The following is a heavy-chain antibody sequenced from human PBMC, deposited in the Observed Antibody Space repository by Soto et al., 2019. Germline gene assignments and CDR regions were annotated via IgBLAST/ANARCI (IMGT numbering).Heavy chain of an antibody. V-gene: IGHV3-33*01. J-gene: IGHJ4*02. Sequence: QVQLEESGGGVVQPGRSLRLSCEASGFTFNTYSMPWVRQPPGKGLEWLAAIWYDGTQKYYADSVKGRFIISRDNSKKTLYLEMNSLRAEDTPVYYCARAGGTTVTGLWHFDSWGQGTLVTVSS. CDR3: ARAGGTTVTGLWHFDS. CDR2: IWYDGTQK. D-gene: IGHD4-17*01. CDR1: GFTFNTYS.